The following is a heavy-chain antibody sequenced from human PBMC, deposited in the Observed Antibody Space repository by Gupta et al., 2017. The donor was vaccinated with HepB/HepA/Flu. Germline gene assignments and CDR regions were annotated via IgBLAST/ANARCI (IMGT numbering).Heavy chain of an antibody. CDR2: RNKDGSEG. J-gene: IGHJ5*01. Sequence: EVQVVDSGGDLVQPGGSLRLSCVASGFIFTNSFMAWVRQAPGKGLEWVANRNKDGSEGNYVDSVKGRVTISRDNSKNSVFLQMNNLRAEDTAIYYCAREWEWNYDSWGQGTLVTVSS. V-gene: IGHV3-7*01. D-gene: IGHD1-26*01. CDR1: GFIFTNSF. CDR3: AREWEWNYDS.